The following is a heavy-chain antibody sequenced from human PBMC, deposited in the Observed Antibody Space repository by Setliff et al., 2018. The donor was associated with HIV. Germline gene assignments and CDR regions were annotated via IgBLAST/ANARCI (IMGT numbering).Heavy chain of an antibody. CDR2: ITPFNGNT. J-gene: IGHJ4*02. CDR1: GYTFTYRY. CDR3: ARGYTMWLVNYYFDY. Sequence: SVKVSCKASGYTFTYRYLHWVRQAPGQALEWMGWITPFNGNTNYAQKFQDRVTITRDTSTTTAYMELVGLKSDDTAVYYCARGYTMWLVNYYFDYWGQGTRVTVSS. D-gene: IGHD6-19*01. V-gene: IGHV1-45*02.